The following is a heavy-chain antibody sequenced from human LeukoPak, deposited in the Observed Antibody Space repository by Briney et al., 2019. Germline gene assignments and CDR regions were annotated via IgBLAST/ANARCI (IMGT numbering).Heavy chain of an antibody. V-gene: IGHV1-24*01. Sequence: ASVKVSCKVSGYTLTELSMHWVRQAPGKGLEWMGGFDPEDGETIYAQKFQGRVTMTEDTSTDTAYMELSSLRSEDTAVYYCATADTAMVFGAFDIWGQGTMVTVSS. J-gene: IGHJ3*02. CDR2: FDPEDGET. D-gene: IGHD5-18*01. CDR1: GYTLTELS. CDR3: ATADTAMVFGAFDI.